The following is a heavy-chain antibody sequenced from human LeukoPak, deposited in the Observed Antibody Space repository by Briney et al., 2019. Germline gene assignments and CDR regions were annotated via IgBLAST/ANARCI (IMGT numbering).Heavy chain of an antibody. CDR1: GFTFSSYS. Sequence: GGSLRLSCAASGFTFSSYSMNWVRQAPGKGLEWVSSISSSSSYKYYADSMKGRFTISRDNAKNSLYLQMNSLRAEDTAVYYCARGGSGWYIDSWGQGTLVTVSS. D-gene: IGHD6-19*01. V-gene: IGHV3-21*01. CDR2: ISSSSSYK. CDR3: ARGGSGWYIDS. J-gene: IGHJ4*02.